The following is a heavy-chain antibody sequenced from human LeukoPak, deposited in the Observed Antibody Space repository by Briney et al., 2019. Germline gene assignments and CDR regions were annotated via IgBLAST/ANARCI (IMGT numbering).Heavy chain of an antibody. Sequence: GGPLSLSCAASGFTYSSYAMNWVRQAPGKGLEWVSAISGSGGYTYYADSVKGRFTISRDNSKNTLSLQMNTLRSEDTAVYYCAMASGYRSPVVSDYWGQGTLVTVSS. J-gene: IGHJ4*02. CDR1: GFTYSSYA. CDR3: AMASGYRSPVVSDY. D-gene: IGHD3-22*01. CDR2: ISGSGGYT. V-gene: IGHV3-23*01.